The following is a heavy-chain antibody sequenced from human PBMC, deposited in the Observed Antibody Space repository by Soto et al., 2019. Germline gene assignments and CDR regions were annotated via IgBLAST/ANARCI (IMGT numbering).Heavy chain of an antibody. Sequence: QVQLVQSGAEVKKPESSVKVSCKAPGGTFSTYAISWVRQAPGQGLEWMGGIIPMFGTANYAQSCQDRVTTTAPASTNTAYRELSTLTPEDTAVYFCASGIQLWLRRINSGYSGWGQGTLVTVSS. V-gene: IGHV1-69*12. CDR2: IIPMFGTA. CDR1: GGTFSTYA. D-gene: IGHD5-18*01. J-gene: IGHJ4*02. CDR3: ASGIQLWLRRINSGYSG.